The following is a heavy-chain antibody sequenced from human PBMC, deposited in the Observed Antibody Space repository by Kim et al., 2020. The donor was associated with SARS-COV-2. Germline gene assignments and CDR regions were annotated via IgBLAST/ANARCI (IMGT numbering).Heavy chain of an antibody. CDR1: GGSISSGDYY. CDR2: IYYSGST. Sequence: SETLSLTCTVSGGSISSGDYYWSWIRQPPGKGLEWIGYIYYSGSTYYNPSLKSRVTISVDTSKNQFSLKLSSVTAADTAVYYCARVYQLGDWFDPWGQGTLVTVSS. CDR3: ARVYQLGDWFDP. J-gene: IGHJ5*02. V-gene: IGHV4-30-4*01. D-gene: IGHD2-2*01.